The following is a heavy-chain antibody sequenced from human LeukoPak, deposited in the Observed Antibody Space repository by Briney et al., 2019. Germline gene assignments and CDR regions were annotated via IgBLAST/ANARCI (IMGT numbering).Heavy chain of an antibody. V-gene: IGHV1-2*02. CDR1: GYTFTGYY. J-gene: IGHJ6*03. Sequence: ASVKVSCKASGYTFTGYYMHWGRQAPGQGLEWMRWINPNSGGTNYAQKFQGRVTMTRDTSISTAYMERSRLRSDDTAVYYCARTSSTYYYMDVWGKGTTVTVSS. D-gene: IGHD2-2*01. CDR3: ARTSSTYYYMDV. CDR2: INPNSGGT.